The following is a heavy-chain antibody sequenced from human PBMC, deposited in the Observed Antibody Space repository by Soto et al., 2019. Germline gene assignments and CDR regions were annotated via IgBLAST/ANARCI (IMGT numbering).Heavy chain of an antibody. Sequence: GGSLRLSCAASGFTFSSYAMSWVRQAPGKGLEWVSAISGSGGSTYYADSVKGRFTISRDNSKNTLYLQMNSLRAEDTAVYYCAKDHDYGDYLTTLFDYWGQGTLVTVSS. V-gene: IGHV3-23*01. J-gene: IGHJ4*02. CDR3: AKDHDYGDYLTTLFDY. D-gene: IGHD4-17*01. CDR2: ISGSGGST. CDR1: GFTFSSYA.